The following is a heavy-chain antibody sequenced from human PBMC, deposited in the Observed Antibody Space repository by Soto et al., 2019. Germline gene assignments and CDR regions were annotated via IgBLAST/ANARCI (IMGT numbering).Heavy chain of an antibody. V-gene: IGHV4-39*01. D-gene: IGHD3-3*01. CDR2: IYYSGST. J-gene: IGHJ5*02. Sequence: SETLSLTCTVSGGSISSSSYYWGWIRQPPGKGLEWIGSIYYSGSTYYNPSLKSRVTISVDTSKNQFSLKLSSVTAADTAVYYCARQHRITIFGVVILHWFDPWGQGTLVTVSS. CDR1: GGSISSSSYY. CDR3: ARQHRITIFGVVILHWFDP.